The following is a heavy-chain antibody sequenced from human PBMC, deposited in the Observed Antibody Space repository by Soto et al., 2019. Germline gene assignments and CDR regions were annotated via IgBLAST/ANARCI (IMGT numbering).Heavy chain of an antibody. V-gene: IGHV5-10-1*01. CDR1: GYSFTSYW. J-gene: IGHJ6*02. CDR3: ARLGILTGYYSWFKRYGMDV. D-gene: IGHD3-9*01. CDR2: IDPSDSYT. Sequence: GESLKISCQGSGYSFTSYWISWVRQMPGKGLEWMGRIDPSDSYTNYSPSFQGHVTISADKSISTAYLQWSSLKASDTAMYYCARLGILTGYYSWFKRYGMDVWGQGTTVTVSS.